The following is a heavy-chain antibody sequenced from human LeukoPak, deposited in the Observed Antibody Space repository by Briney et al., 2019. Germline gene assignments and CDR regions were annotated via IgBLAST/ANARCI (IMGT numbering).Heavy chain of an antibody. D-gene: IGHD5-18*01. CDR1: GFTFDDYA. J-gene: IGHJ4*02. CDR2: ISWDSGSI. Sequence: GGSLRLSCAASGFTFDDYAMHWVRQAPGKGLEWVSGISWDSGSIGYADSVKGRFTISRDNAKNSLYLQMNNLRAEDTALYYCAKDSSYVLDYWGQGTLVTVSS. CDR3: AKDSSYVLDY. V-gene: IGHV3-9*01.